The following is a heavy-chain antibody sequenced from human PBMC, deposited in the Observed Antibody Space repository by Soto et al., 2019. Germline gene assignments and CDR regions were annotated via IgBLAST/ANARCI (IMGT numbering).Heavy chain of an antibody. CDR2: IYYSGST. V-gene: IGHV4-31*03. D-gene: IGHD3-10*01. CDR1: GGSISSAGYN. CDR3: ARYGSGTYYSTTFDY. Sequence: QVQLQESGPGLVKPSQTLSLTCTVSGGSISSAGYNWSWIRQHPGKGLEWIGYIYYSGSTYYNPSLKSRVTISVDTSKNQFSLKLNSVTAADTAVYYCARYGSGTYYSTTFDYWGQGTLVTVSS. J-gene: IGHJ4*02.